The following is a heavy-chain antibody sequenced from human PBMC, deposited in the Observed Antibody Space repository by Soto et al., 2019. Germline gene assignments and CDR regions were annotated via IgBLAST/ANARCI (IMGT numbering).Heavy chain of an antibody. D-gene: IGHD7-27*01. CDR3: AKSKNWAFDY. CDR1: GFTFSSYA. CDR2: ISGSGGST. Sequence: GGSLRLSCAASGFTFSSYAMTWVRQAPGKGLEWVSGISGSGGSTYYADSVKGRFTISRDNSKNTLYLQMNSLRAEDTAVYYCAKSKNWAFDYWGQGTLVTVSS. V-gene: IGHV3-23*01. J-gene: IGHJ4*02.